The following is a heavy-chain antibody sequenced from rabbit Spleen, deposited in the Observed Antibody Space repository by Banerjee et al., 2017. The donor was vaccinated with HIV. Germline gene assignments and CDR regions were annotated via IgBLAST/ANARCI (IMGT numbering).Heavy chain of an antibody. V-gene: IGHV1S47*01. CDR1: GFDFSNYG. CDR3: VRKDSYDGL. D-gene: IGHD6-1*01. J-gene: IGHJ3*01. Sequence: QEQLVESGGGLVQPGGSLKLSCTASGFDFSNYGVSWVRQAPGKGLEWIGYIDPIFGSTYYASWVNGRFTISSHNAQNTRYLELNSLTVADTATYFCVRKDSYDGLWGQGTLVTVS. CDR2: IDPIFGST.